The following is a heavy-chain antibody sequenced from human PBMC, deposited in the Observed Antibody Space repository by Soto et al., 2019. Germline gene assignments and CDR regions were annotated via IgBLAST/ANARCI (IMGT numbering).Heavy chain of an antibody. Sequence: PGGSLRLSCVASGFTFSSYTMSWVRQAPGKGLEWVSAIGDSGDDTYYADSVKGRFTISRDTSKNTLYLQMNSLRAEDTAVYYCAKHQLPHWGQGTLVTVYS. J-gene: IGHJ4*02. CDR1: GFTFSSYT. V-gene: IGHV3-23*01. CDR3: AKHQLPH. CDR2: IGDSGDDT. D-gene: IGHD2-2*01.